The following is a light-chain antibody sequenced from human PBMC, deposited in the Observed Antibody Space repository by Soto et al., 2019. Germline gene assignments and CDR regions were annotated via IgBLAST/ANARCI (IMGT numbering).Light chain of an antibody. J-gene: IGKJ2*01. CDR2: GAS. Sequence: DIVLTQSPGTLSLSPGERATLSCRASQSVNSNYLAWYQQKPGQAPRLLIFGASTRATGISDRFRGSGSWTDFTLTINRLEPEDFAVYYCQQYGRTFGQGTKLEIK. CDR1: QSVNSNY. CDR3: QQYGRT. V-gene: IGKV3-20*01.